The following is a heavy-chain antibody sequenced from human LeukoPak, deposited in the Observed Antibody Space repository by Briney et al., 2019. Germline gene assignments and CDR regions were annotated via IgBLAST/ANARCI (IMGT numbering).Heavy chain of an antibody. J-gene: IGHJ5*02. Sequence: PGGSLRLSCAASGYTFDDYGMSWVRQAPGKGLEWVSGINWNGGSTGYADSVKGRFTISRDNAKNSLYLQMNSLRAEDTALYYCARVQQLVRYNWFDPWGQGTLVTVSS. CDR2: INWNGGST. D-gene: IGHD6-6*01. CDR1: GYTFDDYG. CDR3: ARVQQLVRYNWFDP. V-gene: IGHV3-20*04.